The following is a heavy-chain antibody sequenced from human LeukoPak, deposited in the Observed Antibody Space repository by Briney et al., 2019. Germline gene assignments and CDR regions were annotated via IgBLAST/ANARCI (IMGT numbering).Heavy chain of an antibody. D-gene: IGHD6-13*01. CDR3: AREGYSYYYGMDV. V-gene: IGHV3-53*01. Sequence: GGSLRLSCAASGFTVSSNYMSWVRQAPGKGLEWVSVIYSGGSTYYADSVKGRFTISRANSKNTLYLQMNSLRAEDTAVYYCAREGYSYYYGMDVWGQGTTVTVSS. J-gene: IGHJ6*02. CDR2: IYSGGST. CDR1: GFTVSSNY.